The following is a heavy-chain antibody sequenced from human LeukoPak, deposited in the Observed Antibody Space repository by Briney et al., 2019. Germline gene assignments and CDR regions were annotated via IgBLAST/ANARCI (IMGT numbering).Heavy chain of an antibody. CDR1: GFTFSENW. Sequence: GGSVRLSCVASGFTFSENWMHWVRQAPGKGLAWVSHINRDGGLANYADSVKGRFTISRDNARNTVYLQMSSLRVEDTAIYFCAREEHRLAEAGTSAFDLGGQGTLVTVSP. J-gene: IGHJ3*01. D-gene: IGHD6-13*01. CDR3: AREEHRLAEAGTSAFDL. V-gene: IGHV3-74*01. CDR2: INRDGGLA.